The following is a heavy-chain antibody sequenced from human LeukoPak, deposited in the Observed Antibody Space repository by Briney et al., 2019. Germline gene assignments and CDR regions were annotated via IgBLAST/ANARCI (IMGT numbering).Heavy chain of an antibody. CDR1: GFTFSSYW. D-gene: IGHD5-24*01. CDR2: INTEGSST. J-gene: IGHJ4*02. CDR3: ARFSPTRSITQW. V-gene: IGHV3-74*01. Sequence: GGSLRLSCAACGFTFSSYWMHWVGHAPGKGGVGVSRINTEGSSTNYADSVKGRFTISRDKGKNTVDVQMNRRRAEHTAVYYCARFSPTRSITQWWGQGTLVTVSS.